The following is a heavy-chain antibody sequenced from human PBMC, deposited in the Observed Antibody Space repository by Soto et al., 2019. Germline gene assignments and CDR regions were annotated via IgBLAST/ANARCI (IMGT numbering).Heavy chain of an antibody. CDR3: ARAPYCSSTSCLNWFDP. CDR2: IYYSGST. Sequence: PSETLSLTCTVSGGSISSGDYYWSWIRQPPGKGLEWIGYIYYSGSTYYNPSLKSRVTISVDTSKNQFSLKLSSVTAADTAVYYCARAPYCSSTSCLNWFDPWGQGTPVTVSS. J-gene: IGHJ5*02. V-gene: IGHV4-30-4*01. CDR1: GGSISSGDYY. D-gene: IGHD2-2*01.